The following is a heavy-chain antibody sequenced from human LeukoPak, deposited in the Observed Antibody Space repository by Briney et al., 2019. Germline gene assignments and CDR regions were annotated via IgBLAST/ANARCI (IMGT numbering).Heavy chain of an antibody. J-gene: IGHJ5*02. CDR3: ARDSTGILEWLFDDNWFDP. V-gene: IGHV1-69*13. CDR1: GGAFSSYA. D-gene: IGHD3-3*01. CDR2: IIPIFGTA. Sequence: SVKVSCKASGGAFSSYAISWVRQAPGQGLEWMGGIIPIFGTANYAQKFQGRVTITADESTSTAYMELSSLRSEDTAVYYCARDSTGILEWLFDDNWFDPWGQGTLVTVSS.